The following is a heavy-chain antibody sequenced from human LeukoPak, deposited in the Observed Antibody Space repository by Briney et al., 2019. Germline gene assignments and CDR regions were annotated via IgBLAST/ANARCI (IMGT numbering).Heavy chain of an antibody. J-gene: IGHJ4*02. Sequence: GASVKVSCKASGYTFTDYYMHWVRQAPGQGFEWMGWINPNDGDTNYAQKFQGRVTMTRATSISTAPMEVSRLRADDTAVDYCSRANLLYSTRITCLFDYWGQGNLVTVSS. V-gene: IGHV1-2*02. CDR2: INPNDGDT. D-gene: IGHD2/OR15-2a*01. CDR1: GYTFTDYY. CDR3: SRANLLYSTRITCLFDY.